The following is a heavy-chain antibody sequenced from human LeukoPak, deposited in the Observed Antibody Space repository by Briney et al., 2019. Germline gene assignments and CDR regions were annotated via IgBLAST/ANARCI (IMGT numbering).Heavy chain of an antibody. CDR2: ISSSGSTI. D-gene: IGHD1-26*01. V-gene: IGHV3-11*04. Sequence: GGSLRLSCAASGFTFSDYYMSWIRQAPGKGLEWVSYISSSGSTIYYADSVKGRFTISRDNAKNSLYLQMNSLRAEDTAVYYCARDGGSYSRATYYFDYWGQGTLVTVSS. J-gene: IGHJ4*02. CDR1: GFTFSDYY. CDR3: ARDGGSYSRATYYFDY.